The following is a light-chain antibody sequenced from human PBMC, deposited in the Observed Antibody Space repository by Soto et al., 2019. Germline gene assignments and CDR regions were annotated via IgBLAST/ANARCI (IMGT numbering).Light chain of an antibody. CDR1: QSVRSNY. CDR3: QQYASSPLT. CDR2: GAS. J-gene: IGKJ4*01. V-gene: IGKV3-20*01. Sequence: EIVLTQSPGTLSLSSGERATLSCRASQSVRSNYLAWYQQKPGQAPRLLIYGASSRATGIPDRFGGSGSGTDFTLTSSRLEPEDFAVSYCQQYASSPLTFGGGTKVEIK.